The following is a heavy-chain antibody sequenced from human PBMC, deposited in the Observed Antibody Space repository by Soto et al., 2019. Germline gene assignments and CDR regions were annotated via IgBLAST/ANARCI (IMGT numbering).Heavy chain of an antibody. J-gene: IGHJ4*02. CDR2: ISYDGSHK. CDR3: AKDGAPRYCGRSSCHPAGAY. CDR1: GFTLSSYS. V-gene: IGHV3-30*18. Sequence: GXSLRLSCVVSGFTLSSYSLNWFRQAPGNGLEWVAVISYDGSHKYYADSVKGRFTISRDNSNNMLYLQMDSLRAEDTAVYYCAKDGAPRYCGRSSCHPAGAYWGQGTLVTVSS. D-gene: IGHD2-15*01.